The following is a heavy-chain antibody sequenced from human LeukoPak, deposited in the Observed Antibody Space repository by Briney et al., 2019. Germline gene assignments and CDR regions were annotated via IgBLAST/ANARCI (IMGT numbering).Heavy chain of an antibody. CDR2: IDNYGSNT. CDR1: GFTFSNSW. D-gene: IGHD5-18*01. V-gene: IGHV3-74*01. CDR3: ARDTAVDC. J-gene: IGHJ4*02. Sequence: GGSLRLSCAASGFTFSNSWMHWVRQAPGKGLVWVSYIDNYGSNTNYADSVKGRFTISRDNAKNTLFLQMNSLRAEDTAVYYCARDTAVDCWGQGTLVTVSS.